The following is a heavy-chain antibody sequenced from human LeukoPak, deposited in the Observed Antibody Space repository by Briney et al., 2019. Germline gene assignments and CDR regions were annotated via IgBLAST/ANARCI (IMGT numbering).Heavy chain of an antibody. CDR1: GFTFSSYS. Sequence: GGSLRLSCAASGFTFSSYSMSWVRQAPGKGLECVSYISSGSDAIDYAESVKGRFTISRDDAKNSLLLEMNSLRAEDTAVYYFTRGIRGSSTFDSWGQGTLVTVSS. CDR2: ISSGSDAI. V-gene: IGHV3-48*04. J-gene: IGHJ4*02. D-gene: IGHD6-6*01. CDR3: TRGIRGSSTFDS.